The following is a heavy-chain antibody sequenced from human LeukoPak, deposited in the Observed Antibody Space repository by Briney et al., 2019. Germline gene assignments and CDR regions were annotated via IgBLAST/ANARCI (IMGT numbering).Heavy chain of an antibody. CDR3: ARISIGYCSGGSCYSFVY. J-gene: IGHJ4*02. CDR1: GGTFSSYA. V-gene: IGHV1-69*01. D-gene: IGHD2-15*01. CDR2: IIPTFGTA. Sequence: SVKVSCKASGGTFSSYAISWVRQAPGQGLEWMGGIIPTFGTANYAQKFQGRVTITADESTSTAYMELSSLRSGDTAVYYCARISIGYCSGGSCYSFVYWGQGTLVTVSS.